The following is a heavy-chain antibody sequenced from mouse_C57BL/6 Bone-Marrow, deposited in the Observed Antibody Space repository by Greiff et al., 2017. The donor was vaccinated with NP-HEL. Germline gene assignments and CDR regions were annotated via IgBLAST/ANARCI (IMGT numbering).Heavy chain of an antibody. Sequence: ESGPGLVKPSQSLSLTCSVTGYSITSGYYWNWIRQFPGNKLEWMGYISYDGSNNYNPSLKNRIPFTRDTSKNQFFLKLNSVTTEDTATYYCARGYPFAYWGQGTLVTVSA. D-gene: IGHD3-1*01. CDR2: ISYDGSN. CDR3: ARGYPFAY. CDR1: GYSITSGYY. V-gene: IGHV3-6*01. J-gene: IGHJ3*01.